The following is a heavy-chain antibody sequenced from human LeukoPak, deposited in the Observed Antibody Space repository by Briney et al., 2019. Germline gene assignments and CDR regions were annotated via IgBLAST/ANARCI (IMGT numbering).Heavy chain of an antibody. D-gene: IGHD7-27*01. CDR3: ASPLGSPDY. J-gene: IGHJ4*02. CDR2: IYYSGST. CDR1: GGSISSSSYY. V-gene: IGHV4-39*01. Sequence: PSETLSLTCTVSGGSISSSSYYWGWIRQPPGKGLEWIGSIYYSGSTYYNPSLKSRVTISVDTSKNQFSLKLSSVTAADTAVYYCASPLGSPDYWGQGTLVTASS.